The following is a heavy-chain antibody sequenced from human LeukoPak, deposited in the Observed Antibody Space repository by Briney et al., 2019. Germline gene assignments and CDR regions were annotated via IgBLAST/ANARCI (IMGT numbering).Heavy chain of an antibody. CDR3: AKDSYSKGDY. CDR2: INHDGSVK. CDR1: GFTFSSSW. Sequence: GGSLRLSCVASGFTFSSSWMAWVRQVPGKGLQWVANINHDGSVKNYVGSVKGRFAISRDNAQNSFYLQMNSLETDDTAVYYCAKDSYSKGDYWGQGTLVTVSS. V-gene: IGHV3-7*01. J-gene: IGHJ4*02. D-gene: IGHD4-4*01.